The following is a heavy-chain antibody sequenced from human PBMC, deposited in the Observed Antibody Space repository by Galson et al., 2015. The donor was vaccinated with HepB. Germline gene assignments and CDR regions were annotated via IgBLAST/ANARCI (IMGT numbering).Heavy chain of an antibody. D-gene: IGHD6-13*01. Sequence: SLRLSCAASGFTFSSYSMNWVRQAPGKGLEWVSYISSSSSTIYYADSVKGRFTISRDNAKNSLYLQMNSLRDEDTAVYYCARDLSVTAAVAAFDIWGQGTMVTVSS. J-gene: IGHJ3*02. V-gene: IGHV3-48*02. CDR2: ISSSSSTI. CDR3: ARDLSVTAAVAAFDI. CDR1: GFTFSSYS.